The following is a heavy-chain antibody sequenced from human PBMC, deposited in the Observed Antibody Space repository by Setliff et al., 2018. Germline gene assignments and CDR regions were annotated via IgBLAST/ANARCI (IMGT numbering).Heavy chain of an antibody. CDR2: LNTDGSDT. J-gene: IGHJ4*02. D-gene: IGHD5-12*01. CDR1: GFTFSSYW. Sequence: GESLKISCAASGFTFSSYWMHWVRQTPGKGLVWVSCLNTDGSDTFYADSVEGRFTISRDNAKNTLYLQMNSLTAEDTAIYYCASKVSTGYWGQGTLVTVSS. V-gene: IGHV3-74*01. CDR3: ASKVSTGY.